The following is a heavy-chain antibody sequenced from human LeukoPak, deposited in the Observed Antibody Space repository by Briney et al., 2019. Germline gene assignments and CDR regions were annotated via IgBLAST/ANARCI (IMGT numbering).Heavy chain of an antibody. CDR1: GGSISSGDYY. Sequence: SETLSLTCTVSGGSISSGDYYWSWIRQPPGKGLEWIGYIYYSGSTYYNPSLKSRVTISVDTSKNQFSLKLSSVTAADTAVYYCASKSVVVTAWGFDLWGQGTLVTVSS. D-gene: IGHD2-21*02. CDR3: ASKSVVVTAWGFDL. V-gene: IGHV4-30-4*01. J-gene: IGHJ5*02. CDR2: IYYSGST.